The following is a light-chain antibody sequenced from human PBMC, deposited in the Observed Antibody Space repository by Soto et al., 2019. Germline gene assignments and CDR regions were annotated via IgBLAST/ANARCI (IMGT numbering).Light chain of an antibody. CDR2: EVS. Sequence: QSALTQPASVSGSPGQSITISCTGTSSDVGGYNYVSWYQQHPGKAPKLMIYEVSNRLSGVSNRFSGSKSGNTASLTISGLQAEDEADYYCSSYTSSSTLVVFGGGTQLTVL. CDR1: SSDVGGYNY. J-gene: IGLJ2*01. V-gene: IGLV2-14*01. CDR3: SSYTSSSTLVV.